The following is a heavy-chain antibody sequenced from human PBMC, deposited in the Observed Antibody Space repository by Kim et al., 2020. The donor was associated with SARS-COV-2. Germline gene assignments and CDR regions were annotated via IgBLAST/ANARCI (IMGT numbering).Heavy chain of an antibody. CDR3: ASGRGYYDSSGYPKGRFDY. D-gene: IGHD3-22*01. CDR2: FDPEDGET. CDR1: GYTLTELS. V-gene: IGHV1-24*01. Sequence: ASVKVSCKVSGYTLTELSMHWVRQAPGKGLEWMGGFDPEDGETIYAQKFQGRVTMTEDTSTDTAYMELSSLRSEDTAVYYCASGRGYYDSSGYPKGRFDYWGQGTLVTVSS. J-gene: IGHJ4*02.